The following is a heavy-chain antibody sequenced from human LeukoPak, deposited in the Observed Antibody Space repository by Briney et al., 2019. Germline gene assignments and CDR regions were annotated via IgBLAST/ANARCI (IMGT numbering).Heavy chain of an antibody. J-gene: IGHJ4*02. Sequence: PSETLSLTCAVYGGSFRGYYRSWLRQPPCKGPEWIGEINHSGSTKYNVSLKSRLTISVDTSKHQFSLTLSSVTAADTAVYYCARLPPSGSYADFWGQGTLVTVSS. CDR2: INHSGST. CDR1: GGSFRGYY. CDR3: ARLPPSGSYADF. D-gene: IGHD1-26*01. V-gene: IGHV4-34*01.